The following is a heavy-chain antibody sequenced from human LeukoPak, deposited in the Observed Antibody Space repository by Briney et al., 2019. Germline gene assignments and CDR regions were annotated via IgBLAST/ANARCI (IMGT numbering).Heavy chain of an antibody. CDR2: MNPNSGNT. Sequence: GASVKVSCKASGYTFTSYDINWVRQATGQGLEWMGWMNPNSGNTGYAQKFQGRVTMTRNTSISTAYMELSSLRSEDTAVYYCARDPRIAASGDDSWFDPWGQGTLVTVSS. D-gene: IGHD6-13*01. V-gene: IGHV1-8*02. J-gene: IGHJ5*02. CDR3: ARDPRIAASGDDSWFDP. CDR1: GYTFTSYD.